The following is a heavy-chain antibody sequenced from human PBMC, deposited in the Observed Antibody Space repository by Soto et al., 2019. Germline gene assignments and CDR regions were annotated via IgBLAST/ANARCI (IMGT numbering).Heavy chain of an antibody. Sequence: SETLSLTCAVYGGSFSGYYWSWIRQPPGKGLEWIGEINHSGGTNYNPSLKSRVTISVDTSKNQFSLKLSSVTAADTAVYYCARGRKRVRGATRDYYYGMDVWGQGTTVTVSS. CDR1: GGSFSGYY. CDR3: ARGRKRVRGATRDYYYGMDV. CDR2: INHSGGT. D-gene: IGHD3-10*01. V-gene: IGHV4-34*01. J-gene: IGHJ6*02.